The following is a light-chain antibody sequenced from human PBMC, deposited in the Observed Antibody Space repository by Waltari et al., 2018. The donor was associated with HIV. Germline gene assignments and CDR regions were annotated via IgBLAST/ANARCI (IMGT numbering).Light chain of an antibody. J-gene: IGLJ2*01. Sequence: SYEVTQPPSVAVSPGQTASITCSGYELGDKYTCWYQQKPGQSPLLVLYQDYKRPSGIPERFSGSSAGHTATLTISGTLPLDEADYYCQAWGSTIKGVFGRGTKLTVL. CDR2: QDY. V-gene: IGLV3-1*01. CDR3: QAWGSTIKGV. CDR1: ELGDKY.